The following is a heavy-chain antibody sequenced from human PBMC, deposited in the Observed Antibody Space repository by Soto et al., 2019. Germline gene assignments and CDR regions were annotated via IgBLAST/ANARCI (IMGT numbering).Heavy chain of an antibody. CDR2: MNPNTGNS. Sequence: QVQLVQSGAEVRKPGASVKVSCEASGYTFTSYDIYWVRQASGQGLEWMGWMNPNTGNSGYAQKFQGGVTMTSDTSISTAQMELSSLRSEDTAVYYCARRAETNGWNGFGADKYYFDFWGQGTLVTVSS. J-gene: IGHJ4*02. CDR1: GYTFTSYD. V-gene: IGHV1-8*01. CDR3: ARRAETNGWNGFGADKYYFDF. D-gene: IGHD1-1*01.